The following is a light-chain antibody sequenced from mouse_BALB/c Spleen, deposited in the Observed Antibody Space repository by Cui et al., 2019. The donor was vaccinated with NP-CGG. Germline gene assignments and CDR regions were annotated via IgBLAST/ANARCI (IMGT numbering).Light chain of an antibody. CDR3: ALWYSNHWV. V-gene: IGLV1*01. CDR1: TGAVTTSNY. Sequence: QAAVTQESALTTSPGETVTLTCRSSTGAVTTSNYANWVQEKPDHLFTGLIGGTRNRSPGVPARFSGSLIGDKAALTITGAQTEDEAIYFCALWYSNHWVFGGGTKLTVL. CDR2: GTR. J-gene: IGLJ1*01.